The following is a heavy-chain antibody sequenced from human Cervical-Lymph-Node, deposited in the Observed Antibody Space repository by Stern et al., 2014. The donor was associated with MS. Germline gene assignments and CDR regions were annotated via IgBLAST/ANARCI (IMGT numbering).Heavy chain of an antibody. CDR2: ISAYNGNT. J-gene: IGHJ4*02. CDR1: GYTFTSYG. V-gene: IGHV1-18*01. D-gene: IGHD3-22*01. Sequence: VQLVQSGAEVKKPGASVKVSCKASGYTFTSYGISWVRQAPGQGLEWMGWISAYNGNTNYAQKLQGRVTMTTDTSTSTAYMELRSLRSDDTAVYYCARDAGGYYYDSSGYYLDYWGQGTLVTVSS. CDR3: ARDAGGYYYDSSGYYLDY.